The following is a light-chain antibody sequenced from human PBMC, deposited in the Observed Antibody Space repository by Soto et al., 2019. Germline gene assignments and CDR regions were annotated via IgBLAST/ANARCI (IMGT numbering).Light chain of an antibody. Sequence: AIQMTQSPSTLSGSVGDRVTITCRVSQGISSYLAWYQQKPGKAPKLLIYAASTLQSGVPSSFSGSGSGTDFTLTISCLQAEDFATYYCQQYYSYPRTFGQGTKVDI. CDR2: AAS. V-gene: IGKV1-8*01. CDR3: QQYYSYPRT. CDR1: QGISSY. J-gene: IGKJ1*01.